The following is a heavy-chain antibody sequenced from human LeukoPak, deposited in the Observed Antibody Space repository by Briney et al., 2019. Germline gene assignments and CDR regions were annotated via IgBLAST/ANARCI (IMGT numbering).Heavy chain of an antibody. Sequence: GGSLRLSCAASGFTFSSYAMHWVRQAPGKGLEWVAVISYDGSNKYYADSVKGRFTISRDNSKNTLYLQMNSLRAEDTAVYYCARAPDIVLVPAAIDYWGQGTLVTVSS. CDR2: ISYDGSNK. V-gene: IGHV3-30*04. CDR1: GFTFSSYA. J-gene: IGHJ4*02. CDR3: ARAPDIVLVPAAIDY. D-gene: IGHD2-2*01.